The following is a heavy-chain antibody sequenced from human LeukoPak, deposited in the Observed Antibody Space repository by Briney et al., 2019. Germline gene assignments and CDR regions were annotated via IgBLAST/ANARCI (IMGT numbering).Heavy chain of an antibody. D-gene: IGHD3-3*01. V-gene: IGHV4-61*03. J-gene: IGHJ3*02. CDR2: INYSGST. CDR3: ARFGGPHAFDI. Sequence: PSETLSLTCSVSGGSISLSYYYWSWIRQPPGKGLEWIAYINYSGSTNYNPSLKSRVTISVDTSKNHFSLTLSSVTAADTAVYYCARFGGPHAFDIWGQGTMVTVSS. CDR1: GGSISLSYYY.